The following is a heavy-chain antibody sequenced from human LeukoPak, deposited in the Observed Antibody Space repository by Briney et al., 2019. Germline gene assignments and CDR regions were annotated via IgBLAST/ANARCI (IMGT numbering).Heavy chain of an antibody. D-gene: IGHD1-1*01. CDR3: ARRGTGHGMDV. CDR2: INNDGSSA. J-gene: IGHJ6*02. Sequence: GGSLRLSCAASGCTFNNYWIHWVRQGPGKGLVWVSRINNDGSSASYVDSVKGRFTISRDNAKNTLFLQMNSLRAEDTAVYYCARRGTGHGMDVWGQGTTVIVSS. CDR1: GCTFNNYW. V-gene: IGHV3-74*01.